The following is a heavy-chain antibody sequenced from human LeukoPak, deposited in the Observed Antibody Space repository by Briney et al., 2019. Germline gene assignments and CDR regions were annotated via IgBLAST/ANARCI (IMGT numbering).Heavy chain of an antibody. V-gene: IGHV1-2*06. CDR2: INPNSGGT. J-gene: IGHJ4*02. CDR1: GYTFTGYY. CDR3: AREVYRSSSGWYYALDY. Sequence: GASVKVSCKASGYTFTGYYMHWVRQAPGQGLEWMGRINPNSGGTNYAQKFQGRVTMTRDTSISTAYMELSRLRSDDTAVYYCAREVYRSSSGWYYALDYWGQGTLVTVS. D-gene: IGHD6-19*01.